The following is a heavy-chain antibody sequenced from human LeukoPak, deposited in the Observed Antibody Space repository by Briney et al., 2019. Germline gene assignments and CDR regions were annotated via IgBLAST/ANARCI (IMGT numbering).Heavy chain of an antibody. V-gene: IGHV4-30-2*01. CDR2: IYRTGST. D-gene: IGHD3-22*01. CDR1: GGSISSGGYY. CDR3: ARVALYESSGHNYFDY. Sequence: SQTLSLTCTVSGGSISSGGYYWSWIRQPPGKGLEWIGEIYRTGSTNYNPSLKSRVTISVDKSKNQFSLKLSSVTAADTAVYYCARVALYESSGHNYFDYWGQGTLVTVSS. J-gene: IGHJ4*02.